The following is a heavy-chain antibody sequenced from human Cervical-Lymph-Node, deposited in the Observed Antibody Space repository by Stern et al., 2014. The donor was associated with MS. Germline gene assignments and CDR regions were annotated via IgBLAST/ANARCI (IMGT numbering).Heavy chain of an antibody. J-gene: IGHJ4*02. CDR3: ARQTASYDSSHLDY. D-gene: IGHD3-22*01. CDR2: INPDSGGT. CDR1: GYTFIDHY. V-gene: IGHV1-2*06. Sequence: QVQLVQSGADVKKPGASVNVSCKTSGYTFIDHYVHWVRQAPGQGLEWMGRINPDSGGTRYAQRFRGRVPLTRETSISTAYMELSSLRSDDTAVYYCARQTASYDSSHLDYWGQGTLVTVSS.